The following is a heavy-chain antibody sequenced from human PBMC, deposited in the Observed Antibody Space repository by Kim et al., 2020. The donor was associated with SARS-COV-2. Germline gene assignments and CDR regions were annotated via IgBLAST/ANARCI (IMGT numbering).Heavy chain of an antibody. CDR3: ARRDSSGYYYGREH. J-gene: IGHJ4*02. Sequence: AQKYQGRVTMTRDTSTSTVYMELSSLRSEDTAVYYCARRDSSGYYYGREHWGQGTLVTVSS. D-gene: IGHD3-22*01. V-gene: IGHV1-46*01.